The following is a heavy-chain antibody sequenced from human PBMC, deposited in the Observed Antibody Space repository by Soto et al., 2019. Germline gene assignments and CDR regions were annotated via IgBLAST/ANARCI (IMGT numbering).Heavy chain of an antibody. D-gene: IGHD3-22*01. V-gene: IGHV1-46*01. J-gene: IGHJ6*02. Sequence: ASVKVSCKASGYTFTSYYMHCVRQAPGQGLEWMGIINPSGGSTSYAQKFQGRVTMTRDTSTSTVYMELSSLRSEDTAVYYCARDLERYYYDSSSGYYGMDVWGQGTTVTVSS. CDR3: ARDLERYYYDSSSGYYGMDV. CDR2: INPSGGST. CDR1: GYTFTSYY.